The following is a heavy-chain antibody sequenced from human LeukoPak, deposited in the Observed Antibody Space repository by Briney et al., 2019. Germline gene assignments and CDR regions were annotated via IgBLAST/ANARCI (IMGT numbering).Heavy chain of an antibody. Sequence: GGSLRLSCAVSGITISNYGMSWVRQAPGKGLEWVAGISDSGGRTNYADSVKGRFTISRDNPKNTLYLQMNSLRAADTAVYYCATVADSVADNGLAWGQGSLVTVSS. D-gene: IGHD5/OR15-5a*01. CDR2: ISDSGGRT. CDR1: GITISNYG. CDR3: ATVADSVADNGLA. J-gene: IGHJ4*02. V-gene: IGHV3-23*01.